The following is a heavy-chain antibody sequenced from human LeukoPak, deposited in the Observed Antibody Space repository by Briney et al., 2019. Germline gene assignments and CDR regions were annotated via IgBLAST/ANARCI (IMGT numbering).Heavy chain of an antibody. CDR1: GFTFSTYN. CDR3: AISSSGYSRFDY. CDR2: ISSGGTYI. V-gene: IGHV3-21*01. Sequence: GGSLRLSCAASGFTFSTYNMNWVRQAPGKGLEWVSSISSGGTYIYYADSVKGRFTISRDNAKNSLYLQTNSLRAEDTAVYYCAISSSGYSRFDYWGQGTLVTASS. J-gene: IGHJ4*02. D-gene: IGHD3-22*01.